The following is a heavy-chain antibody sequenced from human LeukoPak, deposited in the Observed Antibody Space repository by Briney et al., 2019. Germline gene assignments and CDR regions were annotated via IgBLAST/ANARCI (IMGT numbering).Heavy chain of an antibody. CDR2: VSYDGSHK. Sequence: GRSLRLSCAASGITFRSYGMHWVRQAPGKGLEWVAVVSYDGSHKYYADSVKGRFSISRDNSKNTLYLQMNSLRADDTSVYYCAKGARGDTVTSIVGLNWFDPWGQGTLVTVSS. CDR3: AKGARGDTVTSIVGLNWFDP. J-gene: IGHJ5*02. D-gene: IGHD4-17*01. V-gene: IGHV3-30*18. CDR1: GITFRSYG.